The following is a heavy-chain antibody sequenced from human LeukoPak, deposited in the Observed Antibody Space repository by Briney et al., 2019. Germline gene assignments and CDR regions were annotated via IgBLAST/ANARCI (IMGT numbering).Heavy chain of an antibody. J-gene: IGHJ4*02. D-gene: IGHD4-11*01. Sequence: GRSLRLSCAASGFTFSSYAMRWVRQAPGKGLEWVAVISYDGSNKYYADSVKGRFTISRDNSKNTLYLQMNSLRAEDAAVYYCARDREAVMTLDYWGQGTLVTVSS. CDR2: ISYDGSNK. CDR1: GFTFSSYA. CDR3: ARDREAVMTLDY. V-gene: IGHV3-30-3*01.